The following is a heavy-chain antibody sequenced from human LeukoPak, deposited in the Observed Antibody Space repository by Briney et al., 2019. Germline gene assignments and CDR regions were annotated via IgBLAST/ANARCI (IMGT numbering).Heavy chain of an antibody. V-gene: IGHV4-4*02. J-gene: IGHJ5*02. CDR3: ARDPITMVRGVIANWFDP. D-gene: IGHD3-10*01. CDR1: GGSISSSNW. Sequence: PSETLSLTCAVSGGSISSSNWWSWVLQPPGKGLEWIVEIYHSGSTNYNPSLKSRVTISVDKSKNQFSLKLSSVTAADTAVYYCARDPITMVRGVIANWFDPWGQGTLVTVSS. CDR2: IYHSGST.